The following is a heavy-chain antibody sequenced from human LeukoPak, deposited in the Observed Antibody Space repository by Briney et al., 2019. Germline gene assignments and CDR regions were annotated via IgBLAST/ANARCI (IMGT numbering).Heavy chain of an antibody. D-gene: IGHD1-26*01. CDR1: GYTFTSYY. J-gene: IGHJ4*02. CDR2: INPSGGST. Sequence: ASVKVSFKASGYTFTSYYVHWVRQAPGQGLEWMGIINPSGGSTSYAQKFQGRVTMTRDMSTSTVYMELSSLRSEDTAVYYCARVVVGATLDYWGQGTLVSVSS. V-gene: IGHV1-46*01. CDR3: ARVVVGATLDY.